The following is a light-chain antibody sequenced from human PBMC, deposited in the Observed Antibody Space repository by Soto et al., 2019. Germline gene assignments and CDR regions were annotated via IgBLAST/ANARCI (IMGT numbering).Light chain of an antibody. J-gene: IGLJ1*01. Sequence: QSVLTQPPSVSGAPGQWVTISCTGSSSNIGAGYHVHWYQQLPGAAPKLLIFGDSNRPSGVPDRFSGSKSGTSASLAITGLQADDEADYYCQSSDSRLSGSDVFGTGTKVTVL. CDR2: GDS. CDR1: SSNIGAGYH. V-gene: IGLV1-40*01. CDR3: QSSDSRLSGSDV.